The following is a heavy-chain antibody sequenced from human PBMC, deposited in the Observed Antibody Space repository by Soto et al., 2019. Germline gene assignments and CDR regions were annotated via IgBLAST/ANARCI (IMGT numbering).Heavy chain of an antibody. CDR2: INAGNGNT. CDR1: GYTFTSYA. Sequence: ASVKVSCKASGYTFTSYAMHWVRQAPGQRLEWMGWINAGNGNTKYSQKFQGRVTITRDTSASTAYMELSSLRSEDTAVYYCARAYLPYDFWSGYYAWFDPWGQGTLVTVSS. J-gene: IGHJ5*02. D-gene: IGHD3-3*01. V-gene: IGHV1-3*01. CDR3: ARAYLPYDFWSGYYAWFDP.